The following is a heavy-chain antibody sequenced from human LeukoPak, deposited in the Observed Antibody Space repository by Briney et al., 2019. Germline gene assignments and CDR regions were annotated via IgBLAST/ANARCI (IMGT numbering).Heavy chain of an antibody. CDR2: TYYTGST. CDR1: GGSISSKTYN. V-gene: IGHV4-39*06. J-gene: IGHJ3*02. D-gene: IGHD3-22*01. CDR3: ARDRSSGYYSDAFDI. Sequence: SETLSLTCSISGGSISSKTYNWGWIRQPPGKGLEWIGSTYYTGSTHYNPSLKSRVTISVDTSKNQLPLKLTSVTAADMAVYYCARDRSSGYYSDAFDIWGQGTMVTVSS.